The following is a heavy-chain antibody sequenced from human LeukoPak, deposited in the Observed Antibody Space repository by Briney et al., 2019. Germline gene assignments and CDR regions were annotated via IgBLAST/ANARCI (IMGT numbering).Heavy chain of an antibody. CDR1: GFTFSSYG. CDR3: AKGHGLHYYDSSGPTGYFDY. CDR2: IRYDGSNK. V-gene: IGHV3-30*02. D-gene: IGHD3-22*01. Sequence: GGSLRLSCAASGFTFSSYGMHWVRQAPGKGLEWVAFIRYDGSNKYYADSVKGRFTISRDNSKNTLYLQMNSLRAEDTAVYYCAKGHGLHYYDSSGPTGYFDYWGQGTLVTVSS. J-gene: IGHJ4*02.